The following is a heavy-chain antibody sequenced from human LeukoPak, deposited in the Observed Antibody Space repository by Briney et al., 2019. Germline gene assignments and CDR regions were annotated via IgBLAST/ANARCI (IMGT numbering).Heavy chain of an antibody. D-gene: IGHD3-10*02. CDR2: ISSRTSDT. Sequence: GGSLRLSCAASGFTFSDYYMSWIRQAPGKGLEWVSYISSRTSDTNYIDSVKGRFTISRDNAKHSLYLQMNSLRAEDTAVYYCARDDVLSLGISFDLWGRGTLVTVSS. CDR1: GFTFSDYY. V-gene: IGHV3-11*06. CDR3: ARDDVLSLGISFDL. J-gene: IGHJ2*01.